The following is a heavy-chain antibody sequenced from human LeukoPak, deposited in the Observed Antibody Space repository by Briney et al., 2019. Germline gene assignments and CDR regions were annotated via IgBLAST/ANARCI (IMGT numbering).Heavy chain of an antibody. D-gene: IGHD6-19*01. V-gene: IGHV4-34*01. CDR3: ARFGIAVAGIDY. Sequence: SETLSLTCAVYGGSFSGYYWSWIRQPPGKGLEWIGEINHSGSTNYNPSLKGRVTISVDTSKNQFSLKLSSVTAADTAVYYCARFGIAVAGIDYWGQGTLVTVSS. CDR2: INHSGST. CDR1: GGSFSGYY. J-gene: IGHJ4*02.